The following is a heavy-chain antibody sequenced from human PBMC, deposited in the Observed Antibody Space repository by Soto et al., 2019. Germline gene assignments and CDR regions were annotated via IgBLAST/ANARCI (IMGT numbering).Heavy chain of an antibody. Sequence: DVQLVESGGGLIQPGESLRLSCAAFGLTISGKKYVAWVRQAPGKVLEWVSALYDVDGSFYADSVTGRFTTSSDSSKTTVYLQMNDLRPDDTAVYYCATWHEREHAFDVWGKGTTVTISS. V-gene: IGHV3-53*01. CDR3: ATWHEREHAFDV. D-gene: IGHD1-1*01. J-gene: IGHJ3*01. CDR1: GLTISGKKY. CDR2: LYDVDGS.